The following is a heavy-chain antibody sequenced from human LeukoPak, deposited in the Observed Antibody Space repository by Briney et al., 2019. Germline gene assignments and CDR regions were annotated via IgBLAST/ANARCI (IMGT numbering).Heavy chain of an antibody. J-gene: IGHJ4*02. D-gene: IGHD1-26*01. V-gene: IGHV3-7*01. Sequence: GGSLRLSCAASGFTVSSNYMSWVRQAPGKGLEWVANINQDGSEKYYVDSVKGRFTISRDNAKNSLYLQMNSLRVEDTAVYYCARDAGGYWGQGTLVTVSS. CDR3: ARDAGGY. CDR1: GFTVSSNY. CDR2: INQDGSEK.